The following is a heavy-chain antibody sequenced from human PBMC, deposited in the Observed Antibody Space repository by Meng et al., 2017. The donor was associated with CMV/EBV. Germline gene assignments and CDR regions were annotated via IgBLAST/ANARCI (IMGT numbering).Heavy chain of an antibody. J-gene: IGHJ4*02. V-gene: IGHV1-8*01. CDR3: ARGHRVYSSGSIGY. D-gene: IGHD6-19*01. CDR2: MNPNSGNT. Sequence: ASVKVSCKASGYTFTSYDINWVRQATGQGLEWMGWMNPNSGNTGYAQKFQGRVTMTRNTSISTAYMELSSLRSEDTAMYYCARGHRVYSSGSIGYWGQGTLVTVSS. CDR1: GYTFTSYD.